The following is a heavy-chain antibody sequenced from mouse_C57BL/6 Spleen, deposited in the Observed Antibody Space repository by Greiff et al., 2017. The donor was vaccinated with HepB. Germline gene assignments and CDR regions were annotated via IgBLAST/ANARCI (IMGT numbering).Heavy chain of an antibody. D-gene: IGHD2-2*01. Sequence: QVQLQQPGAELVKPGASVKMSCKASGYTFTSYWITWVKQRPGQGLEWIGDIYPGSGSTNYNEKFKSKATLTVDTSSSTAYMQLSSLTSEDSAVYYCARSGMVTTEGYFDYWGQGTTHTVSS. CDR2: IYPGSGST. V-gene: IGHV1-55*01. CDR1: GYTFTSYW. J-gene: IGHJ2*01. CDR3: ARSGMVTTEGYFDY.